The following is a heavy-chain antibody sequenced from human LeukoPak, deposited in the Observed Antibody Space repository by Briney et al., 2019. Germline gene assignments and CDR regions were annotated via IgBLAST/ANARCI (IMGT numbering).Heavy chain of an antibody. J-gene: IGHJ4*02. V-gene: IGHV4-39*07. Sequence: KPSETLSLTCTVSGGSTSSSSYYWGCIRQPPGKGLECIGSIYYSGSTYYNPSLKSRVTISVDTSKNQFSLKLSSVTAADTAVYYCARDSDYIAVAGSYFDYWGQGTLVTVSS. CDR2: IYYSGST. CDR1: GGSTSSSSYY. CDR3: ARDSDYIAVAGSYFDY. D-gene: IGHD6-19*01.